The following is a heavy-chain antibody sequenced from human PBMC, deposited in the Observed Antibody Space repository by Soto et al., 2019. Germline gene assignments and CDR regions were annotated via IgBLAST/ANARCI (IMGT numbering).Heavy chain of an antibody. V-gene: IGHV1-2*02. CDR3: TREGGGIAAAGAGNDAFDI. CDR2: INPNSGDP. J-gene: IGHJ3*02. Sequence: QVQLVQSGAEVKKPGASVTVSCKASGYTLSDYYIQWVRQAPGQGLEWMGWINPNSGDPNYAQKFQGRVTMSRDTSINTAYSELRWLRSEDTAVYYCTREGGGIAAAGAGNDAFDIWGQGTKVTVSS. CDR1: GYTLSDYY. D-gene: IGHD6-13*01.